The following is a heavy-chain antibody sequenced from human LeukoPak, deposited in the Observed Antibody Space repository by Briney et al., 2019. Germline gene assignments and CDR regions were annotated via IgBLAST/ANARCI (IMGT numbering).Heavy chain of an antibody. V-gene: IGHV4-34*01. J-gene: IGHJ4*02. CDR3: ARGRAAARPGGDN. CDR2: INHSGST. Sequence: PSETLSLTCAVYGGSFSGYYWSWIRQPPGKGLEWIGEINHSGSTNYNPSLKSRVTISVDTSKNQFSLKLSSVTAADAAVYYCARGRAAARPGGDNWGQGTLVTVSS. CDR1: GGSFSGYY. D-gene: IGHD6-6*01.